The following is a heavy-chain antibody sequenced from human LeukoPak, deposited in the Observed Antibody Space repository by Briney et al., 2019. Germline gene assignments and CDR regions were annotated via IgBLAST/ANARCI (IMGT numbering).Heavy chain of an antibody. V-gene: IGHV3-53*01. J-gene: IGHJ4*02. Sequence: GGSLRLSCAASGFTASSNYMSWVRQAPGKGLEWVSVIYSGGSTYYADSVKGRFTISRDNSKNTLYLQMNSLRAEDTAVYYCARENSGSSLDYWGQGTLVTVSS. CDR3: ARENSGSSLDY. D-gene: IGHD3-10*01. CDR2: IYSGGST. CDR1: GFTASSNY.